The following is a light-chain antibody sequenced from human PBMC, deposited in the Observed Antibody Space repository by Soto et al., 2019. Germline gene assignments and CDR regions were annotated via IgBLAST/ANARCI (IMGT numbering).Light chain of an antibody. CDR1: QSVNSN. CDR3: QHGSDCPPFT. J-gene: IGKJ5*01. CDR2: DAS. Sequence: EIVLTQSPASLSLSPGERATLSCRASQSVNSNLAWYQHKPGQAPRLLIYDASNRATGIPARFSGSGSGTDFTLTVSSLEPEDFAGYYCQHGSDCPPFTFGQGTRLE. V-gene: IGKV3-11*01.